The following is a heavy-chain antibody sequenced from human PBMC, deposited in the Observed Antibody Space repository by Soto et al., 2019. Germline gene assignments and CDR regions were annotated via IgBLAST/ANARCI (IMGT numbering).Heavy chain of an antibody. CDR2: INHSGST. Sequence: SETLSLTCAVYGGSFSGYYWSWIRQPPGKGLEWIGEINHSGSTNYNPSLKSRVTISVDTSKNQFSLKLSSVTAADTAVFYCAGSARVRNYYYYYGMDVWGQGTTVTVSS. D-gene: IGHD3-10*01. CDR3: AGSARVRNYYYYYGMDV. J-gene: IGHJ6*02. V-gene: IGHV4-34*01. CDR1: GGSFSGYY.